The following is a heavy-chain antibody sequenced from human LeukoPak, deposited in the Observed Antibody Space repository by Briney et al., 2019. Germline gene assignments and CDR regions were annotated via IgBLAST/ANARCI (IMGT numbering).Heavy chain of an antibody. D-gene: IGHD3-10*01. CDR2: ISSSSSYT. CDR3: ARGGLMVRGVITPVESFDP. V-gene: IGHV3-21*01. J-gene: IGHJ5*02. Sequence: GGSLRLSCAASGFTFSSYSMNWVRQAPGKGLEWVSSISSSSSYTYYADSVKGRFTISRDNAKNSLYLQMNSLRAEDTAVYYCARGGLMVRGVITPVESFDPWGQGTLVTVSS. CDR1: GFTFSSYS.